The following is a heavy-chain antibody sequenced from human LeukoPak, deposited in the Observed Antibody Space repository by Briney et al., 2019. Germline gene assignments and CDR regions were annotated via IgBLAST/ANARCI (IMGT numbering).Heavy chain of an antibody. D-gene: IGHD2-15*01. Sequence: PSETLSLTCGVSGGSITSRDCWSWVRQPPGKGLEWIGEICLDGRIHYTPSLKSRISISIDRSKDQFSLNLISVAAADTAIYFCASQGGLRNDFWGQGTLVTASS. CDR2: ICLDGRI. J-gene: IGHJ4*02. CDR3: ASQGGLRNDF. CDR1: GGSITSRDC. V-gene: IGHV4-4*02.